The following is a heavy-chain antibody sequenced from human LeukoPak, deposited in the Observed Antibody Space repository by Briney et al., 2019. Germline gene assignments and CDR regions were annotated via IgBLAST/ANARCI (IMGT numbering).Heavy chain of an antibody. Sequence: GESLKISCKGSGYSFTSYWIGWVRQMPGKGLEWMGIIYPGDSDTRYSPSFQGQVTISADKSISTAYLQWSSLKASDTAMYYCAWCVVGGSCHIRYYYYGMDVWGQGTTVTVSS. CDR3: AWCVVGGSCHIRYYYYGMDV. CDR2: IYPGDSDT. D-gene: IGHD2-15*01. V-gene: IGHV5-51*01. CDR1: GYSFTSYW. J-gene: IGHJ6*02.